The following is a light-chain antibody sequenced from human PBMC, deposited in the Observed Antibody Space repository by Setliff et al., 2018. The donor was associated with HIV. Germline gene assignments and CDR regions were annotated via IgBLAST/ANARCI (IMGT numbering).Light chain of an antibody. V-gene: IGLV3-21*04. J-gene: IGLJ1*01. CDR3: QVWDTSSGLYV. Sequence: SYELTQPPSVSVAPGKTAKITCGGNNIGGKSIHWYQQKPGQAPVLVIYYDSDRPSGIPERFSGSNSGNTATLTISRVEAGDEADYYCQVWDTSSGLYVFGTGTKVTVL. CDR2: YDS. CDR1: NIGGKS.